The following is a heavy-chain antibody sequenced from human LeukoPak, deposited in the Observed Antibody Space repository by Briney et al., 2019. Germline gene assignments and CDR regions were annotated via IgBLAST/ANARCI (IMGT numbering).Heavy chain of an antibody. CDR2: IYSGGST. D-gene: IGHD2-21*02. CDR1: GFTVSSNY. J-gene: IGHJ3*02. V-gene: IGHV3-66*01. Sequence: PGGSLRLSCAASGFTVSSNYMSWVRQAPGKGLEWVSVIYSGGSTYYADSVKGRFTISRDNSKNTLYLQMNSLRGEDTAVYYCARGEYCGGDCYSNAFDIWGQGTMVTVSS. CDR3: ARGEYCGGDCYSNAFDI.